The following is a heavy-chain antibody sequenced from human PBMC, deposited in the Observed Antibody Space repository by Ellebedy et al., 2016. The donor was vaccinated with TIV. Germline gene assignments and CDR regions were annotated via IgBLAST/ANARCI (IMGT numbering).Heavy chain of an antibody. CDR2: ISSSSSYT. CDR1: GFSFSDYY. D-gene: IGHD6-6*01. CDR3: ARVPYSSSSVGGMDD. J-gene: IGHJ6*02. V-gene: IGHV3-11*06. Sequence: GESLKISCAASGFSFSDYYMSWIRQAPGKGLEWVSYISSSSSYTNYADSVKGRFTISRDNAKNSLHLQMNSLRAEDTAVYYCARVPYSSSSVGGMDDWGQGTTVTVSS.